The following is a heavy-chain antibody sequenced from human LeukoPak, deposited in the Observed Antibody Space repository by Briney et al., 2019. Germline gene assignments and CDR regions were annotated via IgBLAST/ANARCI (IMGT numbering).Heavy chain of an antibody. D-gene: IGHD5-18*01. Sequence: QSGGSLRLSCAASGFTFSSYAMHWVRQAPGKGLEWVAVISHDGSNKYYADFVKGRFTISRDNSKNTLDLQTNSLRAEDTAVYYCARDLGYSYGTPYFYYGMDVWGKGTTVTVSS. V-gene: IGHV3-30*04. CDR1: GFTFSSYA. J-gene: IGHJ6*04. CDR2: ISHDGSNK. CDR3: ARDLGYSYGTPYFYYGMDV.